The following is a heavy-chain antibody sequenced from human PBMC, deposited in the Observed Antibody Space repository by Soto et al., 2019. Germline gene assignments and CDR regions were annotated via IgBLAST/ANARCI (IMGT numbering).Heavy chain of an antibody. D-gene: IGHD1-26*01. CDR3: ARDGGTRSSGSYDY. Sequence: SETLSLTCTVSGGSISSYYRSWIRQPAGKGLEWIGRIYTSGSTNYNPSLKSRVTMSVDTSKNQFSLKLSSVTAADTAVYYCARDGGTRSSGSYDYWGQGTLVTVSS. CDR1: GGSISSYY. CDR2: IYTSGST. J-gene: IGHJ4*02. V-gene: IGHV4-4*07.